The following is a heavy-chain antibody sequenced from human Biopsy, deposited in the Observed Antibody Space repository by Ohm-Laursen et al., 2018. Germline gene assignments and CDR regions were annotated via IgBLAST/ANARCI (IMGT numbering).Heavy chain of an antibody. J-gene: IGHJ2*01. CDR1: GFTFDDYA. Sequence: SLRLSCTASGFTFDDYALHWVRQAPGKGLEWVSGISWNSGNIGYADSVKGRFTISRDNAKNSVYLQMNSLRAEDTAFYYCAKDLASGSGYYWYFDFWGRGTLVTVSS. D-gene: IGHD3-22*01. CDR2: ISWNSGNI. CDR3: AKDLASGSGYYWYFDF. V-gene: IGHV3-9*01.